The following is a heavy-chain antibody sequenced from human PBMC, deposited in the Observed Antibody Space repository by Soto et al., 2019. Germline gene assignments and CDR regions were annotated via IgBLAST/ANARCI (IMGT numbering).Heavy chain of an antibody. V-gene: IGHV4-31*03. Sequence: QVQLQESGPGLVKPSQTLSLTCTVSGGSISSGGYYWSWIRQHPGKGLEWIGYIYYSGSTYYNPSLKRRVTLSLAPSKNQFSLKLSSVTAADTAVYYCARVCGGDCHYGMDVWGQGTTVTVSS. CDR3: ARVCGGDCHYGMDV. D-gene: IGHD2-21*02. CDR1: GGSISSGGYY. CDR2: IYYSGST. J-gene: IGHJ6*02.